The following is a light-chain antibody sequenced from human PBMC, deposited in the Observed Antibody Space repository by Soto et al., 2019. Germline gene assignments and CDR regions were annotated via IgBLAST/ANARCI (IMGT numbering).Light chain of an antibody. Sequence: ENVLTQPPGTLALSPGEIATLSCRASQSVSSSYLAWYQQKPGQAASLLIYGASSMATGIPDRFSGSGSGTDFTLNIRRLEPEDFAVYYCQQYGRSPGFTFGPGTKVDIK. J-gene: IGKJ3*01. CDR2: GAS. CDR1: QSVSSSY. V-gene: IGKV3-20*01. CDR3: QQYGRSPGFT.